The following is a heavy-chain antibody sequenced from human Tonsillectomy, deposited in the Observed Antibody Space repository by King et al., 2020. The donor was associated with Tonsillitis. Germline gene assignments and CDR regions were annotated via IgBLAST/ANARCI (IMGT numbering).Heavy chain of an antibody. Sequence: QLVQSGAEVKKPGASVKVSFKTSGYTFTSYGIIWVRRAPGQGLVWLGGISTYNGNTKYAQRLQGKVTMTTDPSTSTAYMELRSLRPDDTAVYYCARVGDIVVVPAAINWGQGTLVTVSS. V-gene: IGHV1-18*01. J-gene: IGHJ4*02. CDR1: GYTFTSYG. CDR2: ISTYNGNT. D-gene: IGHD2-2*01. CDR3: ARVGDIVVVPAAIN.